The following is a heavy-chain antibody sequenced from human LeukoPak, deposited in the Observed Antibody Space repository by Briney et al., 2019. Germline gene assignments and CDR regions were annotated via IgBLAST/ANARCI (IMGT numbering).Heavy chain of an antibody. CDR1: GLTFSDYG. Sequence: GGSLRLSCAASGLTFSDYGMNWIRQAPGKGLEWVSSTPGSDNNIWYADSVKGRFTISRDNAKNLVYLQMKSLRAEDTAMYYCARDRGALQRGDAFDIWGQGTMVTVSS. CDR2: TPGSDNNI. J-gene: IGHJ3*02. D-gene: IGHD5-18*01. V-gene: IGHV3-21*06. CDR3: ARDRGALQRGDAFDI.